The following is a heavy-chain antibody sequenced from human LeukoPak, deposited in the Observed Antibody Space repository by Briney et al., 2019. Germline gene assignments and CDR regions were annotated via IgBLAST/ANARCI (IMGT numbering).Heavy chain of an antibody. V-gene: IGHV3-7*01. CDR2: IKEDGSEK. D-gene: IGHD3-16*01. J-gene: IGHJ6*04. CDR1: GFTFSNYW. CDR3: ARDGVVNFWVSYGAYNYYYHMDV. Sequence: PGGSLRLSCAASGFTFSNYWMSWVRQAPGKGLELVANIKEDGSEKDYVDSVKGRFTISKDNAQSTLYLQMDSLRAEDTAVYYRARDGVVNFWVSYGAYNYYYHMDVWGKGTTVTVSS.